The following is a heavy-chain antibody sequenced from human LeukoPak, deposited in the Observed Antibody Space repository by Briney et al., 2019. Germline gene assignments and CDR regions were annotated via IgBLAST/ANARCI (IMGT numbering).Heavy chain of an antibody. CDR1: GGTFSSYA. D-gene: IGHD3-10*01. Sequence: SVKVSCKASGGTFSSYAISWVRQAPGQGLEWMGRIIPIFGTANYAQKFQGRVTITTDESTSTAYMELSSMRSEDTAVYYCARERSYGSGEAVGYWGQGTLVTVSS. J-gene: IGHJ4*02. V-gene: IGHV1-69*05. CDR2: IIPIFGTA. CDR3: ARERSYGSGEAVGY.